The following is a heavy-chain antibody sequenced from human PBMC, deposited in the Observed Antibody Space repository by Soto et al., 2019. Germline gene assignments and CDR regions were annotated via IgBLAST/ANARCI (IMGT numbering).Heavy chain of an antibody. V-gene: IGHV3-20*04. CDR2: INWNGGST. Sequence: EVQLVASGGGVVRPGGSLRLSCAASGFTFDDYGMSWVRQAPGKGLEWVSGINWNGGSTGYADSVKGRFTISRDNAKNFLDLQMNSLRAEDAALYYCGRTAGEGLVLYYFDYWGQGTLVTVSS. CDR3: GRTAGEGLVLYYFDY. D-gene: IGHD3-16*01. J-gene: IGHJ4*02. CDR1: GFTFDDYG.